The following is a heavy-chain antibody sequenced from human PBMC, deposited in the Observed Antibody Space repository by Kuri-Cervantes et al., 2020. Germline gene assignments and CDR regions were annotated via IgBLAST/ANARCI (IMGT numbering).Heavy chain of an antibody. CDR3: ARDLRGSSWYSYYYGMDV. CDR1: GGSFSGYY. V-gene: IGHV4-59*01. CDR2: IYYSGST. D-gene: IGHD6-13*01. J-gene: IGHJ6*02. Sequence: SQTLSLTCAVYGGSFSGYYWSWIRQPPGKGLEWIGYIYYSGSTNYNPSLKSRVTISVDTSKNQFSLKLTSVTAADTAVYYCARDLRGSSWYSYYYGMDVWGQGTTVTVSS.